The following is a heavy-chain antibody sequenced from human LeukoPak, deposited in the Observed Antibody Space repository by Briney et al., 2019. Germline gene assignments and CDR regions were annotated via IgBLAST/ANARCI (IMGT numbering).Heavy chain of an antibody. CDR3: ARGSQGTTYFVY. D-gene: IGHD1-7*01. CDR2: ISGTSTTI. Sequence: GGSLRLSAAASGFTFISYSMNWVRQAPGKGLEWVSYISGTSTTIYYADSVKGRFTISRDNAKNSLYLQMNGLRDEDTAVYYCARGSQGTTYFVYWGQGTLVTVSS. CDR1: GFTFISYS. J-gene: IGHJ4*02. V-gene: IGHV3-48*02.